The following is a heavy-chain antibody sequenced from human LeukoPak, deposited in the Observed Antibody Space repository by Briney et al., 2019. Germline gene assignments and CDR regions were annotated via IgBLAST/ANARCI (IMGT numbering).Heavy chain of an antibody. J-gene: IGHJ4*02. D-gene: IGHD6-19*01. CDR2: IYTDGAT. CDR3: ARGKTSGWLDN. V-gene: IGHV3-53*01. CDR1: GFSVSSNY. Sequence: GGSLRLSCAVSGFSVSSNYINWVRQAPGKGLEWVSIIYTDGATLYSGSVRGRFTTSRDNSKNTVYLQMNSLRAEDTAVYYCARGKTSGWLDNWGQGTLVTVSS.